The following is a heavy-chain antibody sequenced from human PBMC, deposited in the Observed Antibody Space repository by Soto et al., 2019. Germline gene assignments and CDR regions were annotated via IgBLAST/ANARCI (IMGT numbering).Heavy chain of an antibody. CDR1: GYTFTGYY. J-gene: IGHJ4*02. CDR3: AGNYYDSSGYYYVDY. V-gene: IGHV1-2*02. D-gene: IGHD3-22*01. CDR2: INPNSGGT. Sequence: GASVKVSCKASGYTFTGYYIHWVRQAPGQGLEWMGWINPNSGGTNFAQKFQGRVTMTRDSSISTAYMELSRLRSDDTAVYYCAGNYYDSSGYYYVDYWGQGTLVTSPQ.